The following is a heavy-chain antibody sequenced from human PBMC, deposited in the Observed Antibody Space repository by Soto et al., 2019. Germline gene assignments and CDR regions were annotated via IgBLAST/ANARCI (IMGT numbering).Heavy chain of an antibody. V-gene: IGHV3-23*01. D-gene: IGHD5-12*01. Sequence: GGSLRLSCAASGVTFSSYAMGWVRQAPGKGLEWVSSISGSGANTHYADSVKGRFTISRDNSNNTLYLQMNSLRAEDTAVYYCAKESGYNAYDPIDPWGQGTLVTVSS. J-gene: IGHJ5*02. CDR1: GVTFSSYA. CDR2: ISGSGANT. CDR3: AKESGYNAYDPIDP.